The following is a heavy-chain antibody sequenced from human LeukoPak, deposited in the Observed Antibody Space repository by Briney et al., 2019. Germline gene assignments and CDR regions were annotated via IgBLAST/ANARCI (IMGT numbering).Heavy chain of an antibody. CDR1: GDSISRNY. CDR2: IYYSGST. D-gene: IGHD4-23*01. J-gene: IGHJ4*02. Sequence: SETLSLTCTVSGDSISRNYWTWIRQPPGKGLEWIGYIYYSGSTNYNPSLKSRVTISVDTSKNQFSLKLSSVTAADTAVYYCAAVETNYWGQGTLVTVSS. CDR3: AAVETNY. V-gene: IGHV4-59*01.